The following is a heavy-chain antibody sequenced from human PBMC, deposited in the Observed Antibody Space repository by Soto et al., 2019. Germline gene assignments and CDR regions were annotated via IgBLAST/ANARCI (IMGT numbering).Heavy chain of an antibody. CDR2: TYYRSKWSN. CDR1: GDSLFTNDVA. Sequence: SQTLSLTCAISGDSLFTNDVAWNWIRQSPSRGLEWLGRTYYRSKWSNDYAPSLNSRITINPDTSKNQFSLQLTSVTPEDTAVYYCAREEGYCSSTSCHTGYYGMDVWGQGTTVTVSS. D-gene: IGHD2-2*01. CDR3: AREEGYCSSTSCHTGYYGMDV. V-gene: IGHV6-1*01. J-gene: IGHJ6*02.